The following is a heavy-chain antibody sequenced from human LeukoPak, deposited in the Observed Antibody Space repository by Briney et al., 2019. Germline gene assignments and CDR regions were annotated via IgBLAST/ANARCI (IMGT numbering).Heavy chain of an antibody. CDR2: INHSGST. CDR1: GGSFSGYY. V-gene: IGHV4-34*01. J-gene: IGHJ4*02. Sequence: SETLSLTCAVYGGSFSGYYWSWIRQPPGKGLEGIGEINHSGSTNYNPSLKSRVTISVDTSKNQFSLKLSSVTAADTAVYYCARDSFWSGYRWRSYYFDYWGQGTLVTVSS. CDR3: ARDSFWSGYRWRSYYFDY. D-gene: IGHD3-3*01.